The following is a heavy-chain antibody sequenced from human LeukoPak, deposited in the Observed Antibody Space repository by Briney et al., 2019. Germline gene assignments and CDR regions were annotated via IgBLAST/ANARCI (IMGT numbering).Heavy chain of an antibody. CDR3: AKVATMGDYYGMDV. Sequence: ETLSLSCTVSGGSISSSSYYWGWIRQPPGKGLEWVSAISGSGGSTYYADSVKGRFTISRDNSKNTLYLQMNSLRAEDTAVYYCAKVATMGDYYGMDVWGQGTTVTVSS. D-gene: IGHD5-12*01. CDR1: GGSISSSSYY. J-gene: IGHJ6*02. CDR2: ISGSGGST. V-gene: IGHV3-23*01.